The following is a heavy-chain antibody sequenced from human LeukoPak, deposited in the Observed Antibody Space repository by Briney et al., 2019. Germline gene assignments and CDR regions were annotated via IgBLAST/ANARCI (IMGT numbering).Heavy chain of an antibody. CDR1: GGPIFSYY. Sequence: PSETLSLTCTVSGGPIFSYYWSWIRQTAGKXLEXXGRLYPGVGTDYNPSLKSRVTMSVDTSKKQFALKLSAVTAADTAVYYCARLKFYDSTGYSPGHYMDVWGKGTTVTVSS. V-gene: IGHV4-4*07. J-gene: IGHJ6*03. CDR2: LYPGVGT. D-gene: IGHD3-22*01. CDR3: ARLKFYDSTGYSPGHYMDV.